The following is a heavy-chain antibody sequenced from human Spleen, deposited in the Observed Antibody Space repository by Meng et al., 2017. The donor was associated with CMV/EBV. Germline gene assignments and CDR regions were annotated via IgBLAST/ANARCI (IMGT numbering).Heavy chain of an antibody. V-gene: IGHV3-21*01. CDR2: ISSSSRYI. CDR3: ARGAHYYYGMDV. Sequence: GGSLRLSCAASGFSFSVHSMNWVRQAPGKGLEWVSSISSSSRYIYHADSVQGRFSISRDNAKSSLYLQVDSLRAEDTAVYYCARGAHYYYGMDVWGQGTTVTVSS. CDR1: GFSFSVHS. J-gene: IGHJ6*02.